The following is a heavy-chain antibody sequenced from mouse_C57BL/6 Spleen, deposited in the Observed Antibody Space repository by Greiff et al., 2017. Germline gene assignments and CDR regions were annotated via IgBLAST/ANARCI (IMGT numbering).Heavy chain of an antibody. CDR3: ASGNDFDY. D-gene: IGHD2-1*01. CDR2: ISSGSSTI. V-gene: IGHV5-17*01. J-gene: IGHJ2*01. CDR1: GFTFSDYG. Sequence: DVQLVESGGGLVKPGGSLKLSCAASGFTFSDYGMHWVRQAPEKGLEWVAYISSGSSTIYYADTVKGRFTLSRDNAKNTLFLQMTSLRSEDTAMYYCASGNDFDYWGQGTTLTVSS.